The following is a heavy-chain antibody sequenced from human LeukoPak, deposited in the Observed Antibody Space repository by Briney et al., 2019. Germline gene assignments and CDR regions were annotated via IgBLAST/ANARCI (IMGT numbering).Heavy chain of an antibody. V-gene: IGHV1-8*01. CDR1: GYTFTNYD. Sequence: VASVQVSCKASGYTFTNYDINWVRQATGQGLEWMGWINPNSGKTSYAQKFQGRFTMTRNTSISTAYMELSSLRSEDTAVYYCARGTSNCSSTSCYYAFDIWGQGTMVTVSS. CDR2: INPNSGKT. D-gene: IGHD2-2*01. CDR3: ARGTSNCSSTSCYYAFDI. J-gene: IGHJ3*02.